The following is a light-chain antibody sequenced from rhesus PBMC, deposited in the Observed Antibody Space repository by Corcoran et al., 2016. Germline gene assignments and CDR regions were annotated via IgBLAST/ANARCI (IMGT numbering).Light chain of an antibody. Sequence: DIQMTQSPSSLSASVGDRVTITCRTSENVNNYLNWYQHKQGKAPKLLIYKSSTVQSGVPSRFTGSGSGTDYTFTSSSLQSEDVATYYCQHNYDTPLTFGGGTKVEIK. J-gene: IGKJ4*01. CDR2: KSS. CDR1: ENVNNY. V-gene: IGKV1-74*01. CDR3: QHNYDTPLT.